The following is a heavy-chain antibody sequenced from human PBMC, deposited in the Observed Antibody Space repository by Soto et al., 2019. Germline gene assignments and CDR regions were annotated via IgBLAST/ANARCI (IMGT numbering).Heavy chain of an antibody. D-gene: IGHD3-22*01. CDR1: GGSISSGGYY. CDR3: ARNPAVWLLLSRFHP. Sequence: SETLSLTCTVSGGSISSGGYYWSWIRQHPGKGLEWIGYIYYSGSTYYNPSLKSRVTISVDTSKNQFSLKLSSVTAADTAVYYCARNPAVWLLLSRFHPWGQGTLVTVSS. V-gene: IGHV4-31*03. CDR2: IYYSGST. J-gene: IGHJ5*02.